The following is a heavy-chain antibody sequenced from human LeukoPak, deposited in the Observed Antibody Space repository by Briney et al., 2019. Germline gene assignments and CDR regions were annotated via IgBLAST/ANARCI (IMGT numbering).Heavy chain of an antibody. CDR1: GGSISSYY. Sequence: SETLSLTCTVSGGSISSYYWSWIRQPPGKGLEWIGCIYYSGSTNYNPSLKSRVTISVDTSKNQFSLKLSSVTAADTAVYYCARAPAGRYFDWLVDYWGQGTLVTVSS. V-gene: IGHV4-59*01. D-gene: IGHD3-9*01. CDR3: ARAPAGRYFDWLVDY. J-gene: IGHJ4*02. CDR2: IYYSGST.